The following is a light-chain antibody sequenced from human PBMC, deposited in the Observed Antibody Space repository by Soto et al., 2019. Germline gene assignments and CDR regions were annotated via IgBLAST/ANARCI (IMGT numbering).Light chain of an antibody. CDR3: QLYNSYSS. J-gene: IGKJ4*01. Sequence: CRSCVSASVGERVTITCRASQSISSWLAWYQQKPGKAPKLLIYKTSSLESGVPSRFSGSGSGTEFPLPNSCRPPDDFATQYRQLYNSYSSFGGGTKVDIK. V-gene: IGKV1-5*03. CDR2: KTS. CDR1: QSISSW.